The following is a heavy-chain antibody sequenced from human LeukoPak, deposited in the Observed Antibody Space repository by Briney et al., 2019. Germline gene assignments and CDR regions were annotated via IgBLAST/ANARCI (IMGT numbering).Heavy chain of an antibody. D-gene: IGHD3-22*01. V-gene: IGHV1-18*01. Sequence: ASVKVSCKASGYTFTSYGISWVRQAPGQGLEWMGWISAYNGNTNYAQKLQGRVTMTTDTSTSTAYMALRSLRSDDPAVYYCARSSRRGIVHAFDIWGQGTMVTVSS. CDR1: GYTFTSYG. CDR3: ARSSRRGIVHAFDI. CDR2: ISAYNGNT. J-gene: IGHJ3*02.